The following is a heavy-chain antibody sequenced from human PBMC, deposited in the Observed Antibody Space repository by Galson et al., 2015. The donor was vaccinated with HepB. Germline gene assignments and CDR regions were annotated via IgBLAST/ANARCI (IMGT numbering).Heavy chain of an antibody. V-gene: IGHV5-10-1*01. J-gene: IGHJ6*02. D-gene: IGHD6-13*01. Sequence: QSGAEVKKPGESLRISCKGSGYSFTSYWISWVRQMPGKGLDWMGRIDPIASYTNYSPSFQGHVTISADKSITTAYLQWRSLKASDTAMYYCARRGWSSPDSQYHYGMDVWGQGTTVTVSS. CDR2: IDPIASYT. CDR1: GYSFTSYW. CDR3: ARRGWSSPDSQYHYGMDV.